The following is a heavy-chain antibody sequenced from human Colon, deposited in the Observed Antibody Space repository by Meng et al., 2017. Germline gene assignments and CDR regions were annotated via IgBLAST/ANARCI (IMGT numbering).Heavy chain of an antibody. J-gene: IGHJ4*02. CDR3: AREGTLVRGVINHLDY. D-gene: IGHD3-10*01. Sequence: SQTLSLTCAISGDSVSSDSAAWNWIRQSPSRGLEWLGRTFYRSKWYNDYAASVRSRITVSPDTSKNQFSLALNSATPEDTAVYYCAREGTLVRGVINHLDYWGQGTLVTVSS. V-gene: IGHV6-1*01. CDR1: GDSVSSDSAA. CDR2: TFYRSKWYN.